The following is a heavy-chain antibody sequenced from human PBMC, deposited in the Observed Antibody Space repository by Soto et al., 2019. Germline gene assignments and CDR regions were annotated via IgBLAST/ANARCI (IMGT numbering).Heavy chain of an antibody. CDR3: ARVFGGSKYYYYYYGMDV. D-gene: IGHD3-10*02. Sequence: GGSLRLSCAASGFTFSSYWMHWVRQAPGKGLVWVSRINSDGSSTSYADSVKGRFTISRDNAKNTLYLQMNSLRAEDTAVYYCARVFGGSKYYYYYYGMDVWGQGTTVTVSS. CDR2: INSDGSST. V-gene: IGHV3-74*01. CDR1: GFTFSSYW. J-gene: IGHJ6*02.